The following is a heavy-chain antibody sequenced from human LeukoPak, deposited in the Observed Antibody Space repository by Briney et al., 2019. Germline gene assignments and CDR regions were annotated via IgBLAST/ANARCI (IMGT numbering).Heavy chain of an antibody. V-gene: IGHV4-4*09. CDR3: ARHDAGIAARPFDN. D-gene: IGHD6-6*01. J-gene: IGHJ4*02. CDR2: IHASGPT. Sequence: SETLSLTCAVYGGSFSGYYWSWIRQPPGKGLEWIAYIHASGPTNYNPSLKSRITISVDTSKNQSSLKLSSVTAADTAVYYCARHDAGIAARPFDNWGQGTLVTVSS. CDR1: GGSFSGYY.